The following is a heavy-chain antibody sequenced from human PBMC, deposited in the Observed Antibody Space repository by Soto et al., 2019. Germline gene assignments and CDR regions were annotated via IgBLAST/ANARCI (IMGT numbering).Heavy chain of an antibody. J-gene: IGHJ4*02. CDR3: ARHKLSAIVVVPAAIDY. CDR2: IYPGDSDT. V-gene: IGHV5-51*01. Sequence: RGESLKISCKGSGYSFTSHWIGWVRQMPGKGLEWMGIIYPGDSDTRYSPSFQGQVTISADKSISTAYLQWSSLKASDTAMYYCARHKLSAIVVVPAAIDYWGQGTLVTVSS. CDR1: GYSFTSHW. D-gene: IGHD2-2*01.